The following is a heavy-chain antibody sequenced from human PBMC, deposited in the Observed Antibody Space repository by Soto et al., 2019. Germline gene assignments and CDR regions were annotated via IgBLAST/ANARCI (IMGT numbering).Heavy chain of an antibody. V-gene: IGHV1-18*01. J-gene: IGHJ4*02. CDR3: ARVDPRGVAVVRDY. CDR2: ISGFNGQT. D-gene: IGHD3-10*01. CDR1: GNTFARHV. Sequence: ASVKVSCKASGNTFARHVFSWGLQAPGQGLEWMVWISGFNGQTNYALKFQGRVTLTTDTSTSTAYMELRSLRSGDTAVYFCARVDPRGVAVVRDYWGQGTLVTVSS.